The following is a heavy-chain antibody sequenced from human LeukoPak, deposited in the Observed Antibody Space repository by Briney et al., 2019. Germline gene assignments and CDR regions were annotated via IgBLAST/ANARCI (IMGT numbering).Heavy chain of an antibody. CDR2: IKQDGSEK. CDR1: GFTFSSYW. J-gene: IGHJ4*02. Sequence: GGSLRLSCAASGFTFSSYWMSWVRQAPGKGLEWVAHIKQDGSEKYYVDSVKGRFTISRDNAKNSLYLQMNSLRAEDTAVYYCARDLGYSYAWGGFDYWGQGTLVTVSS. V-gene: IGHV3-7*01. CDR3: ARDLGYSYAWGGFDY. D-gene: IGHD5-18*01.